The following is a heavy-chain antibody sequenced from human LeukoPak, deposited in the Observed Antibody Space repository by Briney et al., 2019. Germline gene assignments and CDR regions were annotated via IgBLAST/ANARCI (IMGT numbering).Heavy chain of an antibody. D-gene: IGHD3-3*01. J-gene: IGHJ4*02. CDR1: GFTFSSYV. CDR3: AKLPWRITTFGVVIIPDY. Sequence: GGSLRLSCAASGFTFSSYVMSWVRQAPGKGLEWVSAMSGSGFDTYYADSVKGRFTISRDNSKNTLYLQMNSLRVEDTAVYYCAKLPWRITTFGVVIIPDYWGQGTLVTVSS. CDR2: MSGSGFDT. V-gene: IGHV3-23*01.